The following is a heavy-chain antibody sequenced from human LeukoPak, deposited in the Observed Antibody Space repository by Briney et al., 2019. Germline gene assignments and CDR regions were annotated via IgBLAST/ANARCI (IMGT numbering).Heavy chain of an antibody. CDR3: AKGYDSSNNISSS. CDR2: IYPGDSDT. D-gene: IGHD3-22*01. Sequence: GESLKISCKASGYSFTTYWIGCLRQMPGRGLEWMGIIYPGDSDTRYSPSFQGQVTISADKSVNTAYLQWSSLKVSDTAMYYCAKGYDSSNNISSSWGQGTLVTVSS. CDR1: GYSFTTYW. V-gene: IGHV5-51*01. J-gene: IGHJ5*02.